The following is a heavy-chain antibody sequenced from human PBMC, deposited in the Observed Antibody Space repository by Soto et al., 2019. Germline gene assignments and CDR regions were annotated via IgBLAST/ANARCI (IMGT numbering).Heavy chain of an antibody. CDR1: GLTFSSYS. Sequence: EVQLVESGGGLVQPGGSLRLSCAASGLTFSSYSMNWVRQAPGKGLEWVSYINSGSTTIYYADSVKGRFTISRDNAKNSLYLQMNSLRDEDTAVYYCARDAPRCSGGSCFDLWGQGTLVTVSS. V-gene: IGHV3-48*02. D-gene: IGHD2-15*01. CDR2: INSGSTTI. CDR3: ARDAPRCSGGSCFDL. J-gene: IGHJ5*02.